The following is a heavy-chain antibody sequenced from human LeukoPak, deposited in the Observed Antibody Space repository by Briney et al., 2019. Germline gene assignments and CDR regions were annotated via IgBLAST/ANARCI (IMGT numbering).Heavy chain of an antibody. Sequence: SETLSLTCTVSGGSISNSNWSWIRQPPGKGLEWIGYIYTSGSTNYNPSLKSRVTISVDTSKNQFTLKLSSVTAADTAVYYCARLSYDFWSGYYIFDYWGQGTLVTVSS. D-gene: IGHD3-3*01. CDR3: ARLSYDFWSGYYIFDY. CDR2: IYTSGST. J-gene: IGHJ4*02. V-gene: IGHV4-4*09. CDR1: GGSISNSN.